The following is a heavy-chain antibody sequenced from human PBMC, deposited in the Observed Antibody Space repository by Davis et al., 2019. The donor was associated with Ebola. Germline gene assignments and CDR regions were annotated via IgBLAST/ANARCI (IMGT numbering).Heavy chain of an antibody. CDR2: IYSGGST. V-gene: IGHV3-66*01. J-gene: IGHJ4*02. D-gene: IGHD2-15*01. Sequence: GGSLRLSCAASGFTVSSNYMSWVRKAPGKGLEWVSVIYSGGSTYYADSVKGRFTISRDNSKNTLYLQMNSLRDEDTAVYYCARGKYALASDLDYWGQGTLVTVSS. CDR3: ARGKYALASDLDY. CDR1: GFTVSSNY.